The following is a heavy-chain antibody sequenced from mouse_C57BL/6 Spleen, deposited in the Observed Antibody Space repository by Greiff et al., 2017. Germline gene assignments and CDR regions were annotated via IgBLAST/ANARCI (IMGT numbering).Heavy chain of an antibody. V-gene: IGHV5-9*01. CDR1: GFTFSSYT. CDR3: ARQGHYLYFDY. CDR2: ISGGGGNT. D-gene: IGHD1-2*01. J-gene: IGHJ2*01. Sequence: VQLQESGGGLVKPGGSLKLSCAASGFTFSSYTMSWVRQTPEKRLEWVATISGGGGNTYYPDSVKGRFTISRDNAKNTLYLQMSSLRSEDTALYYCARQGHYLYFDYWGQGTTLTVSS.